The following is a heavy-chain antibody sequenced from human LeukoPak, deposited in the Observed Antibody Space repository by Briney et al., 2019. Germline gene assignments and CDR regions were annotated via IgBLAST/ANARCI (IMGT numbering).Heavy chain of an antibody. J-gene: IGHJ4*02. D-gene: IGHD3-3*01. CDR3: ARVGYDFWSGPIGGGLDY. V-gene: IGHV3-7*01. CDR2: IKQDGSEK. CDR1: GFTVSSNS. Sequence: GGSLRLSCTVSGFTVSSNSMSWVRQAPGKGLEWVANIKQDGSEKYYVDSVKGRFTISRDNAKNSLYLQMNSLRAEDTAVYYCARVGYDFWSGPIGGGLDYWGQGTLVTVSS.